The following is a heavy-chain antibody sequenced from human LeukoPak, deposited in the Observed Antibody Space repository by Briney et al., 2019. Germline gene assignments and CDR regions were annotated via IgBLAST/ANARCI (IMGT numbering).Heavy chain of an antibody. CDR1: GNYW. V-gene: IGHV3-33*08. CDR3: ARDPYYYDSSGHQLDY. Sequence: PGGSLRLSCAASGNYWMHWVRQAPGKGLEWVAVIWYDGSNKYYADSVKGRFTISRDNSKNTLYLQMNSLRAEDTAVYYCARDPYYYDSSGHQLDYWGQGTLVTVSS. J-gene: IGHJ4*02. D-gene: IGHD3-22*01. CDR2: IWYDGSNK.